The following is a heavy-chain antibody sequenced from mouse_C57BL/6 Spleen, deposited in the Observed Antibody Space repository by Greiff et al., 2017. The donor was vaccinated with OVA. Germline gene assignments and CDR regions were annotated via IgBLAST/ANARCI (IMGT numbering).Heavy chain of an antibody. J-gene: IGHJ2*01. CDR2: IDPSDSET. CDR3: ARGGGGSSDERVDY. D-gene: IGHD1-1*01. CDR1: GYTFTSYW. Sequence: VQLQQPGAELVRPGSSVKLSCKASGYTFTSYWMHWVKQRPIQGLEWIGNIDPSDSETHYNQKFKDKATLTVDKSSSTAYMQLSSLTSEDSAVYYWARGGGGSSDERVDYWGQGTTLTVSS. V-gene: IGHV1-52*01.